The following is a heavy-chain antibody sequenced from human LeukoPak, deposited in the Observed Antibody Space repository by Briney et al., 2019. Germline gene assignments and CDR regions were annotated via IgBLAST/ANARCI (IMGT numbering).Heavy chain of an antibody. D-gene: IGHD6-13*01. J-gene: IGHJ4*02. V-gene: IGHV3-23*01. CDR2: ISGSGGST. Sequence: GGSLRLSCAASGFTFSSYAMSWVCQAPGKGLEWVSAISGSGGSTYYADSVKGRFTISRDNSKNTLYLQMNSLRAEDTAVYYCAKMGEAAGTHFDYWGQGTLVTVSS. CDR3: AKMGEAAGTHFDY. CDR1: GFTFSSYA.